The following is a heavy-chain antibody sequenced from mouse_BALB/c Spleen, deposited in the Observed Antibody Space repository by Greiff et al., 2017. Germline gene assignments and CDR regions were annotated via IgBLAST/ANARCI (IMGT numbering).Heavy chain of an antibody. CDR3: ATYYRDYYAMDY. D-gene: IGHD2-14*01. CDR2: IYPGSGST. CDR1: GYNFTSYW. V-gene: IGHV1-55*01. Sequence: VQLQQPGAELVKPGTSVKLSCKASGYNFTSYWINWVKLRPGQGLEWIGDIYPGSGSTNYNEKFKSKATLTVDTSSSTAYMQLSSLASEDSALYYCATYYRDYYAMDYWGQGTSVTVSS. J-gene: IGHJ4*01.